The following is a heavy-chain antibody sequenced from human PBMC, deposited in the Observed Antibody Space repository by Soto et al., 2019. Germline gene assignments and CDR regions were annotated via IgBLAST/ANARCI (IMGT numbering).Heavy chain of an antibody. CDR2: IYYSGST. CDR3: ARASYYYGSVSAFDI. Sequence: QVQLQESGPGLVKPSETLSLTCTVSGGSISSYYWSWIRQPPRKGLEWIGYIYYSGSTNYNPSLKSRVTISVATSKNQFSLKLSSVTAADTAVYYCARASYYYGSVSAFDIWGQGTMVTVSS. CDR1: GGSISSYY. D-gene: IGHD3-10*01. J-gene: IGHJ3*02. V-gene: IGHV4-59*01.